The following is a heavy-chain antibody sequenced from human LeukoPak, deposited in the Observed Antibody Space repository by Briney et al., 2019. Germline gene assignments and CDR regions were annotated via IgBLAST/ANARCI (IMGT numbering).Heavy chain of an antibody. CDR3: ARIYFGSGSFAFDI. Sequence: ASVKVSCKASGYSFTSSGFTWVRQAPGQGPEWMGWTSAYTGNTNYAQKLQGRVTMTTVTSTTTAYMELRSLISDDTAVYYCARIYFGSGSFAFDIWGQGTMVTVSS. J-gene: IGHJ3*02. CDR1: GYSFTSSG. D-gene: IGHD3-10*01. CDR2: TSAYTGNT. V-gene: IGHV1-18*01.